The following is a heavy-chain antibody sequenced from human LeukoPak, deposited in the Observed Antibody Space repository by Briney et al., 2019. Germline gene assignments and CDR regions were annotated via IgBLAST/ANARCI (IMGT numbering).Heavy chain of an antibody. CDR2: ISGSGDST. D-gene: IGHD3-10*01. Sequence: PGGSLRLSCAASGFTFSSYAMSWVRQAPGKGLEWVSSISGSGDSTYYADSVKGRFTISRDNSKNTLYLQMNSLRAEDTAVYYCAKGSWFGELSSADYWGQGTLVTVSS. CDR1: GFTFSSYA. CDR3: AKGSWFGELSSADY. V-gene: IGHV3-23*01. J-gene: IGHJ4*02.